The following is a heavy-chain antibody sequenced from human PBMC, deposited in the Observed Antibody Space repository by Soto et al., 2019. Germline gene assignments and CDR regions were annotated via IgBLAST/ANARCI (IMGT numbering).Heavy chain of an antibody. J-gene: IGHJ5*02. CDR1: GFTFSSYV. D-gene: IGHD6-19*01. CDR3: AKGPRGSGENNCFDP. CDR2: ISGSGGST. V-gene: IGHV3-23*01. Sequence: EVQLLESGGGLVQPGGSLRLSCAASGFTFSSYVMSWVRQAPGTGLEWVSAISGSGGSTYYADSVKGRFTISRDNSKNTLYLQMNSLRAEDTSVYYCAKGPRGSGENNCFDPWGQGTLVTVSA.